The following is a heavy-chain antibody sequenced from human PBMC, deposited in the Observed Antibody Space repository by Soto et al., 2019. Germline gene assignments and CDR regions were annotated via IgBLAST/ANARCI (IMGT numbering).Heavy chain of an antibody. Sequence: GGSLRLSCAASGFTFSSYGMHWVRQAPGKGLEWVAVIWYDGSNKYYADSVKGRFTISRDNSKNTLYLQMNSLRAEDTAVYYCARDREGVLSSSWPDYWGQGTLVTVSS. V-gene: IGHV3-33*01. CDR2: IWYDGSNK. D-gene: IGHD6-13*01. J-gene: IGHJ4*02. CDR1: GFTFSSYG. CDR3: ARDREGVLSSSWPDY.